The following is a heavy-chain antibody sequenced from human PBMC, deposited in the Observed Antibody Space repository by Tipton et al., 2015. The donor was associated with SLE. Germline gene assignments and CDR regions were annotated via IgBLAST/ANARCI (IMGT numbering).Heavy chain of an antibody. Sequence: SLRLSCEASGFKFNDHGLSWVRQPPGKGLEWVSGINWNGGATSYADSVKGRFTISRDDAKNSLYLQMNSLRVEDTAFYYCARDGVGGGRYYGDYWGQGTLVTVSS. CDR3: ARDGVGGGRYYGDY. J-gene: IGHJ4*02. CDR2: INWNGGAT. V-gene: IGHV3-20*04. CDR1: GFKFNDHG. D-gene: IGHD1-26*01.